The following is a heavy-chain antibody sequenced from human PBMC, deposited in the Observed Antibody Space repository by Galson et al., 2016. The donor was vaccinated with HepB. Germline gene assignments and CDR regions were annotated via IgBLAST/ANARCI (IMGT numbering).Heavy chain of an antibody. V-gene: IGHV4-39*01. D-gene: IGHD3-10*01. Sequence: SETLSLTCNVSGGSISSGDYWWGWIRQPPGKGLEWIAIIYYSGNTHYNPSLKSRVTISVDTSKNQFSLKMNSVTAADAAVYHCARQRGAESWSLDLWGRGTLVTVSS. CDR3: ARQRGAESWSLDL. CDR1: GGSISSGDYW. J-gene: IGHJ2*01. CDR2: IYYSGNT.